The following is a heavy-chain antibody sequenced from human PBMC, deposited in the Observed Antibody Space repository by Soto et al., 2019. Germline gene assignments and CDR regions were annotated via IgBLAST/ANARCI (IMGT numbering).Heavy chain of an antibody. CDR2: IIPIFGTA. D-gene: IGHD5-18*01. Sequence: SVKVSCKASGGTFSSYAISWVRQAPGQGLEWMGGIIPIFGTANYAQKFQGRVTITADESTSTAYMELSSLRSEDTAEYNCALKPHTGYIYGYETIDYWGQGTLVTVSS. V-gene: IGHV1-69*13. CDR3: ALKPHTGYIYGYETIDY. J-gene: IGHJ4*02. CDR1: GGTFSSYA.